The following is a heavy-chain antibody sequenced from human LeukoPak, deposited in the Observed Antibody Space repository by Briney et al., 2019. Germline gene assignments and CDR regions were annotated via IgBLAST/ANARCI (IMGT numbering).Heavy chain of an antibody. CDR3: ARINSGRHLGDAFDI. Sequence: GGSLRLSCTASGFTFSSYSLNWVRQAPGKGLEWVSSVSTGSNYIYYADSVKGRFTISRDNDKNSLYLQMNSLRAEDTAVYYCARINSGRHLGDAFDIWGQGTTVTVSS. V-gene: IGHV3-21*01. CDR1: GFTFSSYS. D-gene: IGHD1-26*01. CDR2: VSTGSNYI. J-gene: IGHJ3*02.